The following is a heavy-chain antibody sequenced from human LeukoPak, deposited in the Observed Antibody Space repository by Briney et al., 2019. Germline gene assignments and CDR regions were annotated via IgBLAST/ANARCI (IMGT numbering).Heavy chain of an antibody. CDR1: GYTFTGYY. V-gene: IGHV1-2*06. CDR2: INPNSGGT. CDR3: ARDKARSYYDSSGYYPPLDAFDI. D-gene: IGHD3-22*01. J-gene: IGHJ3*02. Sequence: ASVKVSCKASGYTFTGYYMHLVRQAPGQGLEWMGRINPNSGGTNYAQKFQGRVTMTRDTSISTAYMELSRLRSDDTAVYYCARDKARSYYDSSGYYPPLDAFDIWGQGTMVTVSS.